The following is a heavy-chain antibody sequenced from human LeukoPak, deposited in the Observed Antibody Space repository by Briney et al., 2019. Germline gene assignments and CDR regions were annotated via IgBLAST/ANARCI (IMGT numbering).Heavy chain of an antibody. D-gene: IGHD1-26*01. Sequence: GSSVKVSCKTSGGTFTSYAITWVRQAPGQGLEWMGKIIPISGTTNYAQKFQGRVTFNADESTSTAYMKLSSLRSEDTALYYCARKLRLGGNWFDPWGQGTLVTVSS. CDR1: GGTFTSYA. J-gene: IGHJ5*02. CDR3: ARKLRLGGNWFDP. CDR2: IIPISGTT. V-gene: IGHV1-69*15.